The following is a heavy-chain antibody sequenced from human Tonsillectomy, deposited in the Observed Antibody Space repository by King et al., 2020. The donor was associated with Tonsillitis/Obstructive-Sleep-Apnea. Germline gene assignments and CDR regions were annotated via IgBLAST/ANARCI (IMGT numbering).Heavy chain of an antibody. J-gene: IGHJ4*02. V-gene: IGHV4-34*01. CDR3: ARTTLVTLRALDS. Sequence: VQLPQWGAGLLKPSETLSLTCAVYGGSFSGYYWSWIRQPPGKGLEWIGEINHSGSTTYNPSLKSRVTISLDTSKNQFSLKLISVTAADTAVYYCARTTLVTLRALDSWGQGTLVTVSS. D-gene: IGHD4-23*01. CDR1: GGSFSGYY. CDR2: INHSGST.